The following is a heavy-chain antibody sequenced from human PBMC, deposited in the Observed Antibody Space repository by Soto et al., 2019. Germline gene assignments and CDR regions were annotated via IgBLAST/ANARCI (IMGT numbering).Heavy chain of an antibody. CDR2: IIPIFETT. D-gene: IGHD2-2*01. J-gene: IGHJ6*02. CDR3: ARDMIPAAISYRYYAMDV. Sequence: QVQLVQSGAEVKKPGSSVKVSCKASGGTFSNYAFSWVRQVPGQGLEWMGGIIPIFETTNYAQKFQGRVTITENESTNTTYMELSSLSSEDTAVFFCARDMIPAAISYRYYAMDVWGQGTTVTVSS. CDR1: GGTFSNYA. V-gene: IGHV1-69*01.